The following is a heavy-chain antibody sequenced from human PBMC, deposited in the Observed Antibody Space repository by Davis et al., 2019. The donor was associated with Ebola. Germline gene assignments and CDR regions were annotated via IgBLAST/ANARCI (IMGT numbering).Heavy chain of an antibody. V-gene: IGHV3-48*02. Sequence: GESLKISCAASGFTFSNFGMTWVRQAPGKGLEWVSFITRESDTVHYAVSVKDRFTVSRDNARRSLYLQLDSLRDEDTAVYYCARYHLGSYLKDPFDTWGRGTLVTVSS. D-gene: IGHD1-26*01. CDR1: GFTFSNFG. J-gene: IGHJ4*02. CDR3: ARYHLGSYLKDPFDT. CDR2: ITRESDTV.